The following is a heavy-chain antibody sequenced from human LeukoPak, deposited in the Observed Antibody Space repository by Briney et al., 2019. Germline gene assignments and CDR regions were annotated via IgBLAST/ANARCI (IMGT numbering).Heavy chain of an antibody. Sequence: PGGSLRLSCAASGFNVSSNYMSWVRQAPGKGLEWVSVIYSGGSTYYSDSVKGRFTISRDNSKNKLYLQKNSLRAEDTAVYYCARDHWGFGELLGPGDAFDIWGQGTMVTVSS. CDR2: IYSGGST. V-gene: IGHV3-53*01. J-gene: IGHJ3*02. CDR1: GFNVSSNY. CDR3: ARDHWGFGELLGPGDAFDI. D-gene: IGHD3-10*01.